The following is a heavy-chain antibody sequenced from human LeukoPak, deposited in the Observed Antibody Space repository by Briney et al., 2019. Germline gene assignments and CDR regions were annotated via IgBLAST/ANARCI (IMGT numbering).Heavy chain of an antibody. CDR3: ARGYCSSTSCYDY. D-gene: IGHD2-2*01. V-gene: IGHV5-51*01. CDR2: IYPGDSDT. J-gene: IGHJ4*02. Sequence: GESLKISCKGPGYSFTSYWIGWVRQMPGKGLEWMGIIYPGDSDTRYSPSFQGQVTISADKSISTAYLQWSSLKASDTAMYYCARGYCSSTSCYDYWGQGTLVTVSS. CDR1: GYSFTSYW.